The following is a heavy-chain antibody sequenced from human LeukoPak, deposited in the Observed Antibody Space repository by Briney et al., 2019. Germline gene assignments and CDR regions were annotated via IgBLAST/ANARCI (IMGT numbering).Heavy chain of an antibody. CDR1: GGTFSSYS. J-gene: IGHJ5*02. CDR3: ARDYGGNSGWFDP. CDR2: IIPIFGTA. D-gene: IGHD4-23*01. Sequence: SVKVSCKASGGTFSSYSISWVRQAPGQGLEWMGGIIPIFGTANYAQKFQGRVTITTDESTSTAYMELSSLRSEDTAVYYCARDYGGNSGWFDPWGQGTLVTVSS. V-gene: IGHV1-69*05.